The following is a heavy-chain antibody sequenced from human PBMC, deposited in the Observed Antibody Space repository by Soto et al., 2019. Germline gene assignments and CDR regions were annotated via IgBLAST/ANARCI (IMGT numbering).Heavy chain of an antibody. V-gene: IGHV1-18*01. Sequence: ASVKVSCKASGDTFTNYGFSWVRQAPGQGLEWMGWISVYSGNTNYAQNVQGRITMTTDTSTSTAYMELRSLRSDDTAVYYCARDRSPYYYDSSGYPHYWGQGTLVTVSS. J-gene: IGHJ4*02. CDR1: GDTFTNYG. CDR2: ISVYSGNT. D-gene: IGHD3-22*01. CDR3: ARDRSPYYYDSSGYPHY.